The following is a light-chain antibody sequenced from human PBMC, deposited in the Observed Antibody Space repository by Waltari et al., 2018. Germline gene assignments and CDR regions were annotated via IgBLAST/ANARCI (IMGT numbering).Light chain of an antibody. CDR2: HAS. CDR3: HQYVESPAT. J-gene: IGKJ1*01. Sequence: EIVLTQSPGTVSLSPGDRATFSCWASQSVSTYLALSQQKPGQAPRLLIYHASTRATGIPDRFSGSGSGTDFSLTISRLEPEDFAMYYCHQYVESPATFGQGTKVEIK. V-gene: IGKV3-20*01. CDR1: QSVSTY.